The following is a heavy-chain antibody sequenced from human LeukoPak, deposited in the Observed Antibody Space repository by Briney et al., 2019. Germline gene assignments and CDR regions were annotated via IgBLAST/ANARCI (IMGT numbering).Heavy chain of an antibody. Sequence: ASVKVSCKASGGTFSSYATSWVRQAPGQGLEWMGRIIPIFGTANYAQKFQGRVTITTDESTSTAYMELSSLRSEDTAVYYCARAHDSSGYYYVGYFQHWGQGTLVTVSS. CDR2: IIPIFGTA. CDR1: GGTFSSYA. CDR3: ARAHDSSGYYYVGYFQH. D-gene: IGHD3-22*01. J-gene: IGHJ1*01. V-gene: IGHV1-69*05.